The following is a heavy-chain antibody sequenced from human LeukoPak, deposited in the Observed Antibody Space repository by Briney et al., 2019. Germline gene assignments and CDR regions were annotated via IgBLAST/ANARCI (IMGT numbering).Heavy chain of an antibody. J-gene: IGHJ4*02. CDR3: ARHRGYYDDDLDY. CDR1: GGSISSSSYY. V-gene: IGHV4-39*01. D-gene: IGHD3-3*01. Sequence: SETLSLTCTVSGGSISSSSYYWGWSRQPPGKGLEWIGSIYYSGSTYYNPSLKSRVTISVDTSKNQFSLKLSSVTAADTAVYYCARHRGYYDDDLDYWGQGTLVTVSS. CDR2: IYYSGST.